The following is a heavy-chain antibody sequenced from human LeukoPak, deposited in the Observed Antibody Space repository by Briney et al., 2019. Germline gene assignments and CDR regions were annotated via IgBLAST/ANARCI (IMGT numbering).Heavy chain of an antibody. CDR1: GGSISSYY. CDR2: IYYSGST. CDR3: ATSYCSSTSCPFDY. Sequence: SETLSLTCTVSGGSISSYYWSWIRQPPGKGLEWIGYIYYSGSTNYNPSLKSRVTISVDTSKNQFSLKLSSVTAADTAVYYCATSYCSSTSCPFDYWGQGTLVTVSS. V-gene: IGHV4-59*01. D-gene: IGHD2-2*01. J-gene: IGHJ4*02.